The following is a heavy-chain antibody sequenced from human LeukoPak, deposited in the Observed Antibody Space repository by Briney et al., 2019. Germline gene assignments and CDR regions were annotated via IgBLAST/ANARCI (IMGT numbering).Heavy chain of an antibody. CDR1: GFTFSSYW. Sequence: PGGSLRLSCAASGFTFSSYWMSWVRQAPGKGLEWVANIKEDGSEKYYVDSVKGRFTISRDNAKNSLFLQMDSLRAEDTAIYYCARGGSRIFDNWGQGTLVTVSS. D-gene: IGHD3-3*02. J-gene: IGHJ4*02. CDR3: ARGGSRIFDN. V-gene: IGHV3-7*01. CDR2: IKEDGSEK.